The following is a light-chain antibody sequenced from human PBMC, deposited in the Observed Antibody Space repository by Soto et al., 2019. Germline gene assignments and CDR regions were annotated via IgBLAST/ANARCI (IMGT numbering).Light chain of an antibody. CDR1: QRVSSSY. J-gene: IGKJ5*01. CDR3: QQYGTSPIT. Sequence: EVVLTRSPGTLSLSPRERATLSCRASQRVSSSYLGWYQQKPGQAPRLLIYGASSRATGIPDRFSGSGSGTDFTLTISRLEPEDFAVYYCQQYGTSPITFGQGTRLEV. V-gene: IGKV3-20*01. CDR2: GAS.